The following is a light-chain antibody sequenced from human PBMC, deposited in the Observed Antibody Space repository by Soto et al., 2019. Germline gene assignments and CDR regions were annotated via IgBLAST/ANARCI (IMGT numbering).Light chain of an antibody. Sequence: DIQLTQSPSSVSASIGDRVTMTCRASQGVRSWLAWYQQKPGKAPNLLISKASNLESGVPSRFSGSGSGTEFTLTISSLQPDDFATYFCQQYNYYPTFGQGTRLEIK. J-gene: IGKJ5*01. CDR3: QQYNYYPT. CDR2: KAS. V-gene: IGKV1-5*03. CDR1: QGVRSW.